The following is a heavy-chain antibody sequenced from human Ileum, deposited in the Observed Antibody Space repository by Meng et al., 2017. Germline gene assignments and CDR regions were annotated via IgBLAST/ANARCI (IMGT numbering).Heavy chain of an antibody. CDR3: ARHGGYYQGF. CDR2: ISHSGST. CDR1: SGSITSDTY. Sequence: QVQLQESGPGLVKPSGTLSLTCAVSSGSITSDTYWSWVRLPPGKGLEWIGQISHSGSTFYNPSLKSRVTMSVGKSKSQFSLMLTSVTAADTAAYYCARHGGYYQGFWGQGTLVTVSS. J-gene: IGHJ4*02. V-gene: IGHV4-4*02. D-gene: IGHD4-23*01.